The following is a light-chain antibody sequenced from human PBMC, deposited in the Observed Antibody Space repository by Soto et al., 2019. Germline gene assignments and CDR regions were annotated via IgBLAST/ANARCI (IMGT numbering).Light chain of an antibody. Sequence: DIQMTQSPSSLSASVGDRGTITCRASQSVNRHLNWYQQKPGKAPKLLIYAASSLQCGVPSRFSGSGSGTEFTLTISSLQPEDFATYICQHVDSLPLTFGQGTKVDIK. CDR1: QSVNRH. CDR3: QHVDSLPLT. J-gene: IGKJ1*01. CDR2: AAS. V-gene: IGKV1-39*01.